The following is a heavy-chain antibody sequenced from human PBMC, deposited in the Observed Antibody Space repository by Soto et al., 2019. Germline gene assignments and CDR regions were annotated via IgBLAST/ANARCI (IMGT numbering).Heavy chain of an antibody. V-gene: IGHV1-69*01. CDR2: INTILGTP. CDR1: GGAFRGYT. Sequence: QVQLVQSGAEVKKPGSSVKVSCKASGGAFRGYTFSWVRQAPRQGLEWMGGINTILGTPNYPQTFQDRVTITADACTSTAYMELSSLRPEHTAVYYCARGDQPMAVRAFFDYRGQGTLVTVSS. J-gene: IGHJ4*02. CDR3: ARGDQPMAVRAFFDY. D-gene: IGHD3-10*01.